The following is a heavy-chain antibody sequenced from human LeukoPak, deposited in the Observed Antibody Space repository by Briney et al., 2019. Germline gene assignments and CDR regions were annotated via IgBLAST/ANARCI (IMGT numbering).Heavy chain of an antibody. Sequence: GGSLRLSCAASGFTFSDYYITWIRQAPGKGLEWVANIKQDGSEKYSVDSVKGRFTISRENAKNSLYLQMNSLRAEDTAVYYCAREAARSGAYYYYYYMDVWGKGTTVTVSS. J-gene: IGHJ6*03. CDR3: AREAARSGAYYYYYYMDV. D-gene: IGHD6-6*01. CDR2: IKQDGSEK. CDR1: GFTFSDYY. V-gene: IGHV3-7*01.